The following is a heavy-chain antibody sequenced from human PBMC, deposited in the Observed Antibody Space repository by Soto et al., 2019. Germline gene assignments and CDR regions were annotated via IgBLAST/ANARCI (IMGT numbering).Heavy chain of an antibody. CDR3: ARDETLRYFDWSNGFDP. V-gene: IGHV1-18*01. Sequence: GASVKVSCKASGYTFTSYGIIWVRQAPGQGLEWMGWISAYNGNTNYAQKLQGRVTMTTDTSTSTAYMELRSLRSDDTAVYYCARDETLRYFDWSNGFDPWGQGTLVTVSS. D-gene: IGHD3-9*01. CDR2: ISAYNGNT. CDR1: GYTFTSYG. J-gene: IGHJ5*02.